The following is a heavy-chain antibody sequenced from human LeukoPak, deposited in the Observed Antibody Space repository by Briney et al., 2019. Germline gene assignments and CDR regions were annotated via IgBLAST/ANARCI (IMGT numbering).Heavy chain of an antibody. J-gene: IGHJ6*03. CDR1: GYTFTGYY. Sequence: EASVKVSCKASGYTFTGYYLHWVRQAPGQGLEWMGWINPNSGGTDYAQKFQGRVTMTRDTSINTACMELSRLRSDDTAVYYCARGDYSRDYYYMDVWGKGTTVTVSS. CDR2: INPNSGGT. V-gene: IGHV1-2*02. D-gene: IGHD4-11*01. CDR3: ARGDYSRDYYYMDV.